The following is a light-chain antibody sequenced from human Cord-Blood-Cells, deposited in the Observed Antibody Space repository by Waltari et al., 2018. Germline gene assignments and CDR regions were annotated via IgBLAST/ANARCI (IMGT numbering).Light chain of an antibody. CDR2: EGS. Sequence: GSPGQSITISCTGTSSDVGSYNLVSWYQQHPGKAPKLMIYEGSKRPSGVSNRFSGSKSGNTASLTISGLQAEDEADYYCCSYAGSSTYVFGTGTKVTVL. V-gene: IGLV2-23*01. CDR1: SSDVGSYNL. CDR3: CSYAGSSTYV. J-gene: IGLJ1*01.